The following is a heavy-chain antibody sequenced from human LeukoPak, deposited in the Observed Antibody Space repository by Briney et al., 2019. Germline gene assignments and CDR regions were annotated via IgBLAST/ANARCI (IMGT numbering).Heavy chain of an antibody. J-gene: IGHJ3*02. D-gene: IGHD1-26*01. CDR2: IYYSGST. CDR3: ARVVGAYDAFDI. CDR1: GGSISSGDYY. V-gene: IGHV4-30-4*01. Sequence: PSQTLSLTCTVSGGSISSGDYYWSWIRQPPGKGLEWIGYIYYSGSTYYNPSLKGRVTISVDTSKNQFSLKLSSVTAADTAVYYCARVVGAYDAFDIWGQGTMVTVSS.